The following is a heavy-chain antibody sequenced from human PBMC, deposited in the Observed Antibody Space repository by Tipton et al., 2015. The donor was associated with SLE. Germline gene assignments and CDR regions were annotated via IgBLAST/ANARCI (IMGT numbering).Heavy chain of an antibody. J-gene: IGHJ4*02. V-gene: IGHV4-61*02. CDR1: GGSISSGIYY. D-gene: IGHD4-17*01. CDR3: ARIRPGHGDPFDF. Sequence: TLSLTCTVSGGSISSGIYYWNWIRQPAGKGLEWIGRLYGSGSPTHYNPSLEGRVTVSVDTSPNQVSLKLTSVTAADTAVYYCARIRPGHGDPFDFLGQGTLVTVSS. CDR2: LYGSGSPT.